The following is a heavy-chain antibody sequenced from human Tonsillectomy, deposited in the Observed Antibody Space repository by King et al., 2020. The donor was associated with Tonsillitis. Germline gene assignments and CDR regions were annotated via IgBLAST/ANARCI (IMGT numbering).Heavy chain of an antibody. CDR1: GGSISSYYY. D-gene: IGHD3-22*01. CDR3: ARGTYYYDSTAVD. V-gene: IGHV4-59*01. Sequence: VQLQESGPGLVKPSETLSLTCTVSGGSISSYYYWSWIRQPPGKGLEFIGYIYYSGSTNYNPSLKSRVTISIDTSKNHFSLNLTSVTAADTAVYFCARGTYYYDSTAVDWDQGTLVTVSS. J-gene: IGHJ4*02. CDR2: IYYSGST.